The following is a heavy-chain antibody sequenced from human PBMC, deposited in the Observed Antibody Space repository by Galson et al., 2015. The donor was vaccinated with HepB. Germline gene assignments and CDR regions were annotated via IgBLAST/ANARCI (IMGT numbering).Heavy chain of an antibody. V-gene: IGHV1-46*03. CDR1: GYTFTSYY. J-gene: IGHJ3*02. D-gene: IGHD1-14*01. Sequence: SVKVSCKASGYTFTSYYIHWVRQAPGQGLEWMGVLNPSGGSTTYAQQLQGRVSMTRDASTSTIYMELSSLRSEDTAVYFCARGKYIFTPDDAFYIWGQGTMVTVSS. CDR2: LNPSGGST. CDR3: ARGKYIFTPDDAFYI.